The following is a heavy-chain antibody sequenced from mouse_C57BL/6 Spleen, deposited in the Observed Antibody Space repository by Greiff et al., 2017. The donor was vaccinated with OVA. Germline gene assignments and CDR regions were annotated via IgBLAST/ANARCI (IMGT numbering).Heavy chain of an antibody. CDR3: ARSWFAY. Sequence: QVQLQQSGAELVRPGTSVKVSCKASGYAFTNYLIEWVKQRPGQGLEWIGVINPGSGGTNYNEKFKGKATLTADKTSSTAYMQLSRLACEDSAVYFCARSWFAYWGQGTLVTVSA. CDR2: INPGSGGT. CDR1: GYAFTNYL. V-gene: IGHV1-54*01. J-gene: IGHJ3*01.